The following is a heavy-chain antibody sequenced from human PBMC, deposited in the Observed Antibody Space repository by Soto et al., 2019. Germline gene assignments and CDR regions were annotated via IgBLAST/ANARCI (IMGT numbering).Heavy chain of an antibody. J-gene: IGHJ4*02. Sequence: QVQLVQSGAEVKNPGSSVKVSCKSSGDTFTSHAISWVRQAPGQGLEWMGGIIPIYGTANYAQKFQGRVTITADKSTSTAYMELSSLRSEDTAVYYCARDRRGSGALDWGQGTLVTVSS. CDR1: GDTFTSHA. CDR3: ARDRRGSGALD. V-gene: IGHV1-69*06. D-gene: IGHD3-10*01. CDR2: IIPIYGTA.